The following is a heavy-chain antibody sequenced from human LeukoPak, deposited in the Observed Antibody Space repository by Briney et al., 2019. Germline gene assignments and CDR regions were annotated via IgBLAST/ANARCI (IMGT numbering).Heavy chain of an antibody. CDR2: IKQDGSEK. CDR3: ARDRWELLSNSYHYCGLDV. J-gene: IGHJ6*02. Sequence: PGGSLRVSCAASGFTFSNYWMSWVRQAPGKGLEWVAHIKQDGSEKCYVDSVKGRFTISRDNAKNSLYLQMNSLRAEDTAVYYCARDRWELLSNSYHYCGLDVWGQGTTVTVS. D-gene: IGHD2-15*01. V-gene: IGHV3-7*01. CDR1: GFTFSNYW.